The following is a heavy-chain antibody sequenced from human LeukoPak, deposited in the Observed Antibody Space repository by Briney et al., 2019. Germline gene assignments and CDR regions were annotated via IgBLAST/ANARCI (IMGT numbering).Heavy chain of an antibody. CDR2: MKQDGSET. V-gene: IGHV3-7*01. CDR3: ASNPYDSSGYYYV. D-gene: IGHD3-22*01. CDR1: GFTFSNYW. J-gene: IGHJ4*02. Sequence: GGSLRLSCAASGFTFSNYWMSWVRQAPGKGLEWVANMKQDGSETYYVDSVKGRFTISRDNAKNSLYLQMNSLRAEDTAVYYCASNPYDSSGYYYVWGQGTLVTVSS.